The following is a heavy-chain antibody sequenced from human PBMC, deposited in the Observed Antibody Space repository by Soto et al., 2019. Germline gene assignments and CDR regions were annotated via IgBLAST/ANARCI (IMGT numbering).Heavy chain of an antibody. Sequence: GGSLRLSCAASGFTFNTWMHWVRQAPEEGLVWVSSIDSDGSITSYADSVKGRFTISRDNAKNTLYLQMNSLRAEDTAVYYCATLGLQQAFWGQGTLVTVS. CDR3: ATLGLQQAF. V-gene: IGHV3-74*01. CDR1: GFTFNTW. D-gene: IGHD2-21*02. J-gene: IGHJ4*02. CDR2: IDSDGSIT.